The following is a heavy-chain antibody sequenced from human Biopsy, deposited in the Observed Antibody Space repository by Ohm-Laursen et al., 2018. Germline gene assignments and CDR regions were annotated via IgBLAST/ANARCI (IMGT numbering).Heavy chain of an antibody. V-gene: IGHV3-11*01. CDR3: ARDVEGFYSYAMDV. CDR2: ITSGGSTT. D-gene: IGHD5-24*01. CDR1: GFTFSDYY. Sequence: GSLRLSCAASGFTFSDYYMSWIRQAPGKGLEWVSYITSGGSTTDYVDSVKGRFTISRDNAKSSLFLQMNSLRAEDTAVYYCARDVEGFYSYAMDVWGQGTTVTVSS. J-gene: IGHJ6*02.